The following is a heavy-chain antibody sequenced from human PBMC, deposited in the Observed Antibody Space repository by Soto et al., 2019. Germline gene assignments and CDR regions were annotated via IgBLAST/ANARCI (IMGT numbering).Heavy chain of an antibody. CDR1: GYRFTSYW. D-gene: IGHD2-15*01. CDR3: ARVRGCSGGSCYSGGDAFDI. CDR2: IYPGDSDT. Sequence: PGESLKISCQTSGYRFTSYWIGWVRQTPGKGLEWMGIIYPGDSDTRYSPSFQGQVTISADKSISTAYLQWSSLKASDTAMYYCARVRGCSGGSCYSGGDAFDIWGQGTMVTVSS. J-gene: IGHJ3*02. V-gene: IGHV5-51*01.